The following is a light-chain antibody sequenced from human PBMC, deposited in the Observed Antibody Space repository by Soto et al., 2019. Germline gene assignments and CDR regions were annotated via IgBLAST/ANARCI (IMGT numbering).Light chain of an antibody. CDR2: DDN. CDR1: NIGSKN. J-gene: IGLJ2*01. Sequence: SYVLTQPPSVSVAPGQTASITCGGNNIGSKNVHWYQQKPGQAPVLVVHDDNDRPSGIPERFSGSNSGSTATLTITWVEAGDEADYYCQVWDSSSDHRAVFGGGTKLTVL. CDR3: QVWDSSSDHRAV. V-gene: IGLV3-21*02.